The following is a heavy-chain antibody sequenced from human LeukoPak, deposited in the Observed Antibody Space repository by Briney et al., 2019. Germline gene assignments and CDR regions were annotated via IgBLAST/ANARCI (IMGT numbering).Heavy chain of an antibody. CDR3: ARLYTWFDP. V-gene: IGHV4-34*01. CDR1: GGSFSGYY. CDR2: INHSGST. J-gene: IGHJ5*02. Sequence: SETLSLTCAVYGGSFSGYYWSWIRQPPGKGLEWIGEINHSGSTNYNPSLKSRVTISVDTSKNQFSLKLSSGTAADTAVYYCARLYTWFDPWGQGTLVTVSS.